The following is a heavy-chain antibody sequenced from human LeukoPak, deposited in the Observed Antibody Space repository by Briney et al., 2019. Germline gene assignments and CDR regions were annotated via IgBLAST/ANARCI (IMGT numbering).Heavy chain of an antibody. CDR1: GYSFTSYW. D-gene: IGHD3-3*01. CDR3: ARLGDFWSGSYQLYNWFDP. Sequence: GESLQISCKGSGYSFTSYWIGWVRQMPGKGLEWMGIIYPGDSDTRYSPSFQGQVTISADKSISTAYLQWSSLKASDTAMYYCARLGDFWSGSYQLYNWFDPWGQGTLVTVSS. J-gene: IGHJ5*02. V-gene: IGHV5-51*01. CDR2: IYPGDSDT.